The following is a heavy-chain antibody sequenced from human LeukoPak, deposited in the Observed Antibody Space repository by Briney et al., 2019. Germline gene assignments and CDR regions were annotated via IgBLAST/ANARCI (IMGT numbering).Heavy chain of an antibody. D-gene: IGHD6-6*01. CDR2: IYYSGST. CDR1: GGSVSSGSYY. V-gene: IGHV4-61*01. CDR3: ARDRGIAARYFDY. Sequence: PSETLSLTCTVSGGSVSSGSYYWSWIRQPPGKGLEWIGYIYYSGSTNYSPSLKSRVTISVDTAKNQFSLKLSSVTAADTAVYYCARDRGIAARYFDYWGQGTLVTVSS. J-gene: IGHJ4*02.